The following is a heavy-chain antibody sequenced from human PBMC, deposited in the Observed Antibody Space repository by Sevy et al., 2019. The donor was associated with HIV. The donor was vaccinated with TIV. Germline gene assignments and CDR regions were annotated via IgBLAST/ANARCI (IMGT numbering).Heavy chain of an antibody. Sequence: GGSLRLSCAASGFTFSSYWMSWVRQAPGKGLEWVANIKQDGSEKYYVDSVKGRFTISRDNAKNSLYLQMNSLRAEETAVYYCAREATKGTENTGDRPNYFDYWGQGTLVTVSS. CDR2: IKQDGSEK. CDR3: AREATKGTENTGDRPNYFDY. J-gene: IGHJ4*02. D-gene: IGHD7-27*01. CDR1: GFTFSSYW. V-gene: IGHV3-7*03.